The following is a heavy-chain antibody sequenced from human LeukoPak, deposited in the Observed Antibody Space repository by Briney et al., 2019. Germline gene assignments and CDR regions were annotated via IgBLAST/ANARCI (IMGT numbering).Heavy chain of an antibody. CDR3: AIQITMIVVVPYFDY. J-gene: IGHJ4*02. D-gene: IGHD3-22*01. V-gene: IGHV3-11*04. CDR1: GLTFSDYY. CDR2: ISSSGSTI. Sequence: GGSLRLSCAASGLTFSDYYMTWIRQAPGKGLEWVAYISSSGSTIYSADSAKGRLTVSRDNAKNSLFLHMNSLRAEDTAIYYCAIQITMIVVVPYFDYWGQGTLVTVSS.